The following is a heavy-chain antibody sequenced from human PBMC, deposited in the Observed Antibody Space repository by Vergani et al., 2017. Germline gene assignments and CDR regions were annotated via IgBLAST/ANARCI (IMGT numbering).Heavy chain of an antibody. V-gene: IGHV4-61*02. CDR2: IYTSGST. CDR3: ASEKYSYGYHFDY. CDR1: GGSISSGIYY. J-gene: IGHJ4*02. D-gene: IGHD5-18*01. Sequence: QVQLQESGPGLVKPSQTLSLTCTVSGGSISSGIYYWSWIRQPAGKGLEWIGRIYTSGSTNYNPSLKSRVTISVDTSKNQFSLKLSSVTAADTAVYYCASEKYSYGYHFDYWGQGTLVTVSS.